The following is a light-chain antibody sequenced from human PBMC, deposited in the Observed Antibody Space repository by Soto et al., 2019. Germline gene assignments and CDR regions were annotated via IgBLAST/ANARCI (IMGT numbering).Light chain of an antibody. CDR1: SSNTGAGYN. V-gene: IGLV1-40*01. CDR2: SNT. J-gene: IGLJ3*02. CDR3: QSYDRSLSASV. Sequence: QPVLTQPPSVSGAPGQRVTISCTGTSSNTGAGYNVHWYQQLPGTAPKLLIYSNTNRPSGVPDRFSGSKSGTSASLAITGLQAEDEGDYYCQSYDRSLSASVFGGGTKLTVL.